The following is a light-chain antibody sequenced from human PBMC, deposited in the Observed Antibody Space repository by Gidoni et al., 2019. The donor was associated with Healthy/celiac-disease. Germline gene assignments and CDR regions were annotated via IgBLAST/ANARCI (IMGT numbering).Light chain of an antibody. CDR3: QQSYSTPFT. CDR1: QSISSY. Sequence: DIQMTQSPSSLSASVGDRVTITCRASQSISSYLNWYQQKPVKAPKLLIYAASSLQSGVPSRFSGSGSGTDFTLTISSLQPEDFATYYCQQSYSTPFTFGPWTKVDIK. J-gene: IGKJ3*01. CDR2: AAS. V-gene: IGKV1-39*01.